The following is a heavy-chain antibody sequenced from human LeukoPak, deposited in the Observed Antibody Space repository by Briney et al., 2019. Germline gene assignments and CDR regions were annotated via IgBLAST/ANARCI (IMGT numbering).Heavy chain of an antibody. CDR1: GYTFITYW. V-gene: IGHV5-51*01. Sequence: GESLKISCKASGYTFITYWIGWVRQMPGKGVEWMGIIYPGDSDTRYSPSFQGQVTISADKSISTAYLHWSSLKASDTAIYYCARPDDYGGKPAAFDIWGQGTLVTVSS. CDR2: IYPGDSDT. CDR3: ARPDDYGGKPAAFDI. D-gene: IGHD4-23*01. J-gene: IGHJ3*02.